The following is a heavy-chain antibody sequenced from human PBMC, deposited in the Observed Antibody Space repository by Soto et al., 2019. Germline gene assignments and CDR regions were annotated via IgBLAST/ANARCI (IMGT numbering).Heavy chain of an antibody. CDR3: ARLCSSTSCYYMDV. Sequence: PGGSLRLSCAASGFTFSSYAMSRVRQAPWKGLEWVSAISGSGGSTYYADSVKGRFTISRDNSKNTLYLQMNSLRAEDTAVYYCARLCSSTSCYYMDVWGIGNTVTVSS. CDR2: ISGSGGST. V-gene: IGHV3-23*01. CDR1: GFTFSSYA. D-gene: IGHD2-2*01. J-gene: IGHJ6*03.